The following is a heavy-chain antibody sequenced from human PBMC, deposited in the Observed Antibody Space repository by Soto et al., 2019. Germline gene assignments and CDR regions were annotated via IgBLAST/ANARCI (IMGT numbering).Heavy chain of an antibody. J-gene: IGHJ3*01. CDR3: ARDIVTLGPRANDAFDL. CDR2: IRAGDDKT. Sequence: QVQLVQSGAEVKKPGASVKLSCRAVGYNGTTQTLNWVRQAPGQSLEWMGWIRAGDDKTKYSQKFQGRVTITSDTSASTVYMELTSLTSEDTTVYYCARDIVTLGPRANDAFDLWGQGTLVTVSS. V-gene: IGHV1-3*01. CDR1: GYNGTTQT. D-gene: IGHD1-26*01.